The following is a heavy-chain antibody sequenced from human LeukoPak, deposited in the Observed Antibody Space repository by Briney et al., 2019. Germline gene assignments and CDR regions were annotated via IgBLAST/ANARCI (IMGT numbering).Heavy chain of an antibody. CDR2: IKQDGSEK. V-gene: IGHV3-7*01. CDR1: GFTFSSYW. CDR3: ARASITMVRGVPGAFDI. J-gene: IGHJ3*02. Sequence: GGSLRLSCAASGFTFSSYWMSWVRQAPGKGLEWVANIKQDGSEKYYVDSVKGRFTISRDNAKNSLYLQMNSLRAEDTAVYYCARASITMVRGVPGAFDIWGQGTMVTVSS. D-gene: IGHD3-10*01.